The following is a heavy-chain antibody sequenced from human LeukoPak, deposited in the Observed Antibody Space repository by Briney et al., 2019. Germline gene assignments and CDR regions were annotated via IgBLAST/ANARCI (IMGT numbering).Heavy chain of an antibody. CDR1: GYTFTGYY. Sequence: ASVKVSCKASGYTFTGYYMHWVRQAPGQGLEWMGWINPNSGGTNYAQKFQGRVTMTRDTSISTAYMELSRLRSDDTAVYYCARDVLDYGGSPGDYWGQGTLVTVSS. CDR3: ARDVLDYGGSPGDY. D-gene: IGHD4-23*01. CDR2: INPNSGGT. V-gene: IGHV1-2*02. J-gene: IGHJ4*02.